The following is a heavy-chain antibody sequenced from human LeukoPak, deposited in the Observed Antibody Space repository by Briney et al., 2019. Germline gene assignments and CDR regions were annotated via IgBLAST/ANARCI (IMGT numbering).Heavy chain of an antibody. Sequence: GGSLRLSCAASGFTFSTYSMNWVRQAPGKGLEWVSPISTGSSYIYYADSVKGRFTISRDNAKNSLYLQMNSLRAEDTAVYYCARDLTYCGGDCYPREAFDIWGQGTMVTVSS. D-gene: IGHD2-21*02. V-gene: IGHV3-21*01. CDR2: ISTGSSYI. J-gene: IGHJ3*02. CDR1: GFTFSTYS. CDR3: ARDLTYCGGDCYPREAFDI.